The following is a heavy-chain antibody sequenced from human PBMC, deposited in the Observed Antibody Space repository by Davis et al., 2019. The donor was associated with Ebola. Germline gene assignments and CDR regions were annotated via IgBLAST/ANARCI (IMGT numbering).Heavy chain of an antibody. CDR3: ASGNTVTTV. D-gene: IGHD4-17*01. CDR2: INHSGST. V-gene: IGHV4-34*01. J-gene: IGHJ4*02. Sequence: MPSETLSLTCTVSGGSISSYYWSWIRQPPGKGLEWIGEINHSGSTNYNPSLKSRVTISVDTSKNQFSLKLSSVTAADTAVYYCASGNTVTTVWGQGTLVTVSS. CDR1: GGSISSYY.